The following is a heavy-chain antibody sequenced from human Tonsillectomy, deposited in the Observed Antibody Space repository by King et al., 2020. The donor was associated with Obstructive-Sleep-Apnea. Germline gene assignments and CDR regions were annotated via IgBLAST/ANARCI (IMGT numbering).Heavy chain of an antibody. V-gene: IGHV3-13*04. D-gene: IGHD1-26*01. CDR2: FGTAGET. Sequence: VQLVESGGGVVQPGGSLRLSCEASGFTFSDYDMHWVRQVIGKGREWVSVFGTAGETFYGDSVKGRFTISRDNAKKSLYLQMNGLRAGDTAVYFCTRGGGVATSREIDDWGKGILVTVPP. J-gene: IGHJ4*02. CDR3: TRGGGVATSREIDD. CDR1: GFTFSDYD.